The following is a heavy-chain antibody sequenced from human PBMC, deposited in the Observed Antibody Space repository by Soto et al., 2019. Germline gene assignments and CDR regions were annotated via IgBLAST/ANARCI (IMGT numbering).Heavy chain of an antibody. CDR3: AGGTDGKKVAY. Sequence: QVQLQESGPGLVKSSETLCLNCTVCGGSVSSEHYYWNWIRQAPGKGLEWIGYFFYTGSTNYNPSLESRLTMSVDMSKNHFSLKLSSVTAADTAVYYCAGGTDGKKVAYWGQGTLVTVSS. D-gene: IGHD2-15*01. J-gene: IGHJ4*02. V-gene: IGHV4-61*03. CDR2: FFYTGST. CDR1: GGSVSSEHYY.